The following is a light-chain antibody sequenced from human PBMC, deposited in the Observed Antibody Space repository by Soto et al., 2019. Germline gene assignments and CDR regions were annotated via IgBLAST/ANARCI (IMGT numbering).Light chain of an antibody. Sequence: QPALTQPPSASGSPGQSVTISCTGSSNDVGGYKHVSWYQQYPGKAPKLMIYAVNKRPSGVPDRFSGSKSGNTASLTVSGLQAEDEADYYCSSYAGSNNYVFGTGTKVTV. CDR2: AVN. CDR1: SNDVGGYKH. V-gene: IGLV2-8*01. CDR3: SSYAGSNNYV. J-gene: IGLJ1*01.